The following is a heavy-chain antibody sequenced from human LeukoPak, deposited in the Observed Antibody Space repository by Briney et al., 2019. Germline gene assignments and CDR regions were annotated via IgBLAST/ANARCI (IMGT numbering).Heavy chain of an antibody. V-gene: IGHV3-21*01. Sequence: GGSLRLSCAASGFTFSSYSMNWVRQAPGKGLEWVSSISSSRSYIYYADSMKGRFTISRDNAKNSLYLQMNSLRAEDTAVYYCARARQQLYYYYGMDVCGQGTTVTVSS. CDR2: ISSSRSYI. CDR3: ARARQQLYYYYGMDV. D-gene: IGHD6-13*01. CDR1: GFTFSSYS. J-gene: IGHJ6*02.